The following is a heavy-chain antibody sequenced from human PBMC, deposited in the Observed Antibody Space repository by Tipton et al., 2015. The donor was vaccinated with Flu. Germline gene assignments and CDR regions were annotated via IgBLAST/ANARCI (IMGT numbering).Heavy chain of an antibody. CDR2: VGHTGSP. V-gene: IGHV4-38-2*01. D-gene: IGHD1-26*01. CDR3: ARLEVVVGATGGQGDY. J-gene: IGHJ4*02. Sequence: GLVKPSETLSLTCSVSGDSIGSPYFWGWIRQPPGKGLEWIGNVGHTGSPYYNPSLKSRVTISVDTSKNQFSLKLSSVTAADTAVYYCARLEVVVGATGGQGDYWGQGTLVTVSS. CDR1: GDSIGSPYF.